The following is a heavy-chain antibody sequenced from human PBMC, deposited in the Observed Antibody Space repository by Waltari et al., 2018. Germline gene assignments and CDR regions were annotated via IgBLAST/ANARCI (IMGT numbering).Heavy chain of an antibody. CDR1: GGSISSSSYY. J-gene: IGHJ6*02. D-gene: IGHD6-6*01. V-gene: IGHV4-39*07. Sequence: QLQLQESGPGLVKPSETLSLTCTVSGGSISSSSYYWGWIRQPPGKGLEWIGSIYYSGSTYYNPARKSRVTISVDTSKNQFSLKLSSVTAADTAVYYCARDRPYYYGMDVWGQGTTVTVSS. CDR2: IYYSGST. CDR3: ARDRPYYYGMDV.